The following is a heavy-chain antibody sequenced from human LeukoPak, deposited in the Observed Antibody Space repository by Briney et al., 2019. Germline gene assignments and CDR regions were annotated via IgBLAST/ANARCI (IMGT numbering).Heavy chain of an antibody. CDR1: GFTFSSYC. CDR3: AGVLILGGRNPTVS. D-gene: IGHD4-17*01. V-gene: IGHV3-74*01. CDR2: INSDGSST. J-gene: IGHJ4*02. Sequence: GGSLRLSCAASGFTFSSYCRHWVRQAPGKGLVWVSRINSDGSSTSYADSVKGRFTISRDNAKNTMYLQMNSLRAEDTAVYYCAGVLILGGRNPTVSWGPGTLVTVSS.